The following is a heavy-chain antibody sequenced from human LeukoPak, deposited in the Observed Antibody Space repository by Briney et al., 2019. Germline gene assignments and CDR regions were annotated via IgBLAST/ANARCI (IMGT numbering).Heavy chain of an antibody. CDR1: GYTFTSYG. CDR2: ISAYNGST. V-gene: IGHV1-18*01. Sequence: GASVKVSCKASGYTFTSYGISWVRQAPGQGLEWMGWISAYNGSTNYAQKVKGRVTMTTDTSTSTAYMELRSLRSDDTAVYYCARLSGLGPDSPWELDRWGQGTLVTVSS. CDR3: ARLSGLGPDSPWELDR. J-gene: IGHJ4*02. D-gene: IGHD1-26*01.